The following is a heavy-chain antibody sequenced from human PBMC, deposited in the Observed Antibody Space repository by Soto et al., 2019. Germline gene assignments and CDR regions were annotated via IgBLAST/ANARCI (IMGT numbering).Heavy chain of an antibody. Sequence: ASVKVSCKASGGTFSSYAISWVRQAPGQGLEWMGGIIPIFGTANYAQKFQGRVTITADESTSTAYMELSSLRSEDTVVYYCARAHAYCSSTSCNIYYYYYGMDVWGQGTTVTVSS. V-gene: IGHV1-69*13. CDR1: GGTFSSYA. D-gene: IGHD2-2*01. J-gene: IGHJ6*02. CDR2: IIPIFGTA. CDR3: ARAHAYCSSTSCNIYYYYYGMDV.